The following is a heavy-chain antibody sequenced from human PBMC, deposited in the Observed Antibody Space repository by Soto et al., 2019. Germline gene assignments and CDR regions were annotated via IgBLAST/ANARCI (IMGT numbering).Heavy chain of an antibody. V-gene: IGHV1-2*02. J-gene: IGHJ4*02. CDR1: GYTFTAYY. CDR3: ARGRANDY. CDR2: INPDSGGT. Sequence: SCKTSGYTFTAYYVHWVRQVPGQGLEWMGWINPDSGGTNYAQKFQGGVTMTSDTSITTAYIELTRLQSDDTAVYYCARGRANDYWGQGTLVTVSS.